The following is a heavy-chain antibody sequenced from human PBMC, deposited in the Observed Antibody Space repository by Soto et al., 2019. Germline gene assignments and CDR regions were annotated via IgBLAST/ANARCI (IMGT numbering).Heavy chain of an antibody. Sequence: PGGSLRLSCAASGFTFSSYAMHWVRQAPGKGLEWVAVISYDGSNKYYADSVEGRFTISRDNSKNTLYLQMNSLRAEDTAVYYCASEQLAVLRGVLDYWGQGTLVTV. CDR1: GFTFSSYA. V-gene: IGHV3-30-3*01. J-gene: IGHJ4*02. CDR3: ASEQLAVLRGVLDY. CDR2: ISYDGSNK. D-gene: IGHD1-1*01.